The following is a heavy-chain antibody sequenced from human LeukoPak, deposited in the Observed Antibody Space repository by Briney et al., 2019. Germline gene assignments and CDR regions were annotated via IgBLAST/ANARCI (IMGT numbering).Heavy chain of an antibody. D-gene: IGHD2-21*01. Sequence: KTSETLSLTCTVSGVSSSSSYWSWIRQPPVKGLEWIGYIFYTGDSNHNPSFKSRVSISLDTSKDQISLKLSSVTAADTAVYYCARHRFASPLDSWGQGTLVTVSS. J-gene: IGHJ4*02. CDR3: ARHRFASPLDS. CDR1: GVSSSSSY. CDR2: IFYTGDS. V-gene: IGHV4-59*08.